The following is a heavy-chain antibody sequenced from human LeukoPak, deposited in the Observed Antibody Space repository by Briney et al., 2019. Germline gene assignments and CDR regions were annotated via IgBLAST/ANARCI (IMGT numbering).Heavy chain of an antibody. V-gene: IGHV4-34*01. CDR1: GFTFSSSS. Sequence: GSLRLSCAASGFTFSSSSMSWVRQPPGKGLEWIGEINHSGSTNYNPSLKSRVTISVDTSKNQFSLKLSSVTAADTAVYYCARGQIRDTAMARFDYWGQGTLVTVSS. CDR2: INHSGST. CDR3: ARGQIRDTAMARFDY. D-gene: IGHD5-18*01. J-gene: IGHJ4*02.